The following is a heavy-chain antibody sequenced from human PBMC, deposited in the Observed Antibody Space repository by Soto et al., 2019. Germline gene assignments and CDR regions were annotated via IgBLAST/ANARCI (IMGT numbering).Heavy chain of an antibody. Sequence: PSETRSLTCAVSGGSISSGGSSWSWIRQPPGKGLEWIGYIYHSGSTYYNPSLKSRVTTSVDKTKKQFSRKLSSAAAADTTVYYCARGAMVPPYYSYGMDVWGHGTTVTVSS. V-gene: IGHV4-30-2*01. J-gene: IGHJ6*02. CDR2: IYHSGST. CDR3: ARGAMVPPYYSYGMDV. CDR1: GGSISSGGSS. D-gene: IGHD5-18*01.